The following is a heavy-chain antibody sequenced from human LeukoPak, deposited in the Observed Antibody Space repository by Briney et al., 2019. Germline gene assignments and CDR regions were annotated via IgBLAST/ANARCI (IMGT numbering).Heavy chain of an antibody. CDR2: INHSGST. CDR3: ARAVYYDSSGYFSAFDI. D-gene: IGHD3-22*01. Sequence: SETLSPTCAVYGGSFSGYYWSWIRQPPGKGLEWIGEINHSGSTNYNPSLKSRVTISVDTSKNQFSLKLSSVTAADTAVYYCARAVYYDSSGYFSAFDIWGQGTMVTVSS. J-gene: IGHJ3*02. CDR1: GGSFSGYY. V-gene: IGHV4-34*01.